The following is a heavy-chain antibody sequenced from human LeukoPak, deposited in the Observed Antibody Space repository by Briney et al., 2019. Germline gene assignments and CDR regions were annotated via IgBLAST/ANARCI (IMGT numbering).Heavy chain of an antibody. CDR3: ARPPMVRGVIITGDDVFDI. J-gene: IGHJ3*02. CDR2: IWYDGSNK. V-gene: IGHV3-33*01. Sequence: ESGGSLRLSCAASGFTSSSYDMHWVRQAPGKGLEWVAVIWYDGSNKYYADSVKGRFTISRDNSKNTLYLQMNSLKAEDTAVYYCARPPMVRGVIITGDDVFDIWGQGTMVTVSS. D-gene: IGHD3-10*01. CDR1: GFTSSSYD.